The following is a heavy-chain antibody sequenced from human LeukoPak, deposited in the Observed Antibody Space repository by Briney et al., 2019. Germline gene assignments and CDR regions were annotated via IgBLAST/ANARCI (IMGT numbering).Heavy chain of an antibody. V-gene: IGHV3-11*04. CDR2: ISSSGSTI. D-gene: IGHD3-22*01. CDR3: ARDPKYYYDSSGYYYSAKYFQH. J-gene: IGHJ1*01. CDR1: GFTFSDYY. Sequence: KPGGSLRLSCAVSGFTFSDYYMSWIRQAPGKGLEWVSYISSSGSTIYYADSVKGRLDISRENAKNSLYMQMNSLRAEDTAVYYCARDPKYYYDSSGYYYSAKYFQHWGQGTLVTVSS.